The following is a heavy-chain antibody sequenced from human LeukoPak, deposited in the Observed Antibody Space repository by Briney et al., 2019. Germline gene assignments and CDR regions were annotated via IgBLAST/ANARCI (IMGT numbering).Heavy chain of an antibody. CDR2: IYRGGEA. D-gene: IGHD3-10*01. V-gene: IGHV3-66*01. Sequence: GGSLRLSCAASGFTVSSNYRSWVRQAPGKGLECVSIIYRGGEAYYADSVRDRFTISRDNSKNTLYLQMNSLRAEDTAVYYCARGSPFEYWGQGTLVSVSS. CDR1: GFTVSSNY. J-gene: IGHJ4*02. CDR3: ARGSPFEY.